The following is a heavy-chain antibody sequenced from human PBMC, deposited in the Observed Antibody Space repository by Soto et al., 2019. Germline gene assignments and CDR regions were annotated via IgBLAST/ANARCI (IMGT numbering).Heavy chain of an antibody. V-gene: IGHV3-23*01. D-gene: IGHD2-15*01. J-gene: IGHJ4*02. CDR3: AKRRGAGGHFDY. CDR1: GFTFSSYA. CDR2: VSIGGST. Sequence: GGSLRLSCGASGFTFSSYAMGWVRQGPGKGLEWVAVVSIGGSTHYADSVRGRFTISRDNSKNTLSLQMNSLTAEDTAVYFCAKRRGAGGHFDYWGQGALVTVSS.